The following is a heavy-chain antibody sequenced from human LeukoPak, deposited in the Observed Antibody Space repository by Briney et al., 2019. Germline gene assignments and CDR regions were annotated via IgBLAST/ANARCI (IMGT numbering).Heavy chain of an antibody. CDR3: AKDPTSVGGHFDWLLGH. Sequence: GRSLRLSCAASGFTFSTYAVHWVRQAPGKGLEWVAVISYDGSKRYYADSVKGRFTISRDNSKNAFLQMNSLRAEDTAIYYCAKDPTSVGGHFDWLLGHWGQGTLVTVSS. V-gene: IGHV3-30-3*01. CDR1: GFTFSTYA. D-gene: IGHD3-9*01. J-gene: IGHJ4*02. CDR2: ISYDGSKR.